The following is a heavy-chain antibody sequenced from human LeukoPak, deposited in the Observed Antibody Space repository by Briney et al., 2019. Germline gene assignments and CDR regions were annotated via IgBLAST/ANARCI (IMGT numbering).Heavy chain of an antibody. V-gene: IGHV4-59*01. CDR2: IYYSGST. D-gene: IGHD3-22*01. Sequence: KPSETLSLTCTVSGGSISSYSWSWIRQPAGKGLEWIGYIYYSGSTNYNPSLKSRVTISVDTSKNQFSLKLSSVTAADTAVYYCARVQDPTYYYDSSGYVTYAFDIWGQGTMVTVSS. CDR3: ARVQDPTYYYDSSGYVTYAFDI. J-gene: IGHJ3*02. CDR1: GGSISSYS.